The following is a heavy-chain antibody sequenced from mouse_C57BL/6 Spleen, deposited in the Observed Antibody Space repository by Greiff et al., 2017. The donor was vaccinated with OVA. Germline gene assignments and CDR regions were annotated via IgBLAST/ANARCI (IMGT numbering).Heavy chain of an antibody. CDR2: IYPGDGDT. J-gene: IGHJ2*01. CDR1: GYAFSSSW. V-gene: IGHV1-82*01. CDR3: ARRYYGSSPGYFDY. Sequence: QVQLKESGPELVKPGASVKISCKASGYAFSSSWMNWVKQRPGKGLEWIGRIYPGDGDTNYNGKFKGKATLTADKSSSTAYMQLSSLTSEDSAVYSCARRYYGSSPGYFDYWGQGTTLTVSS. D-gene: IGHD1-1*01.